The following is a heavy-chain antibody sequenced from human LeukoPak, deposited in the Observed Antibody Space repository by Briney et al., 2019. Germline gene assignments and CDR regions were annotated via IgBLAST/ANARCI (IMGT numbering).Heavy chain of an antibody. CDR2: ISSSSSTSTI. V-gene: IGHV3-48*02. J-gene: IGHJ4*02. CDR1: GFTFSSYS. D-gene: IGHD5-18*01. Sequence: GRSLRLSCAASGFTFSSYSMNWVRQAPGKGLEWVSYISSSSSTSTISYADSVKGRFTISRDNAKNSLYLQMNSLRDEDTAVYYCAREGYSYGPTLGYWGQGTLVTVSS. CDR3: AREGYSYGPTLGY.